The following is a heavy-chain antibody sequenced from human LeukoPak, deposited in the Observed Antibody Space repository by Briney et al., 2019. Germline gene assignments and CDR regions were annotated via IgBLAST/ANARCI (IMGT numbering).Heavy chain of an antibody. D-gene: IGHD5-24*01. J-gene: IGHJ4*02. V-gene: IGHV3-7*01. CDR3: ARDYKYAFDN. Sequence: GGSLRLSCAASGFTFSNSWMTWVRQVPGKGLEWVATINGEGSDKYYVDSVKGRFIISRDNAKNSLYLQMNSLRVEDTAVYYCARDYKYAFDNWGQGTLVTVSS. CDR2: INGEGSDK. CDR1: GFTFSNSW.